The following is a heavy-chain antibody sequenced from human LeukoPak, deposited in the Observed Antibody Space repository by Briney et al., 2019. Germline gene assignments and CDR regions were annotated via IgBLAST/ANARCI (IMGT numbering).Heavy chain of an antibody. CDR1: GFTFSSYA. D-gene: IGHD1-7*01. V-gene: IGHV3-23*01. Sequence: PGGSLRLSCAASGFTFSSYAMSWVRQAPGKGLEWVSAISGSGGSTYYADSVKGRFTISRDNSKNTLYLQMNSLRAEDTALYYCARGRNLEDGDLDYWGQGTLVTVSS. CDR3: ARGRNLEDGDLDY. J-gene: IGHJ4*02. CDR2: ISGSGGST.